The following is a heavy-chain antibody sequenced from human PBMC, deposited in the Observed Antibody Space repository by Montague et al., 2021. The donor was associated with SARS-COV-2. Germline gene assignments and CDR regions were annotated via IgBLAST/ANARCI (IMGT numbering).Heavy chain of an antibody. CDR1: GGSFSGYC. V-gene: IGHV4-34*01. CDR3: ARVRGLTIFGVVVPFDY. D-gene: IGHD3-3*01. Sequence: SETLSLTCAVYGGSFSGYCWCWIRQPPGKGLELIGEVTHKGNSNYNPSPNSPVTITLDTSNNHFSLKLSSVTAADTAVYYCARVRGLTIFGVVVPFDYWGQGTLVTVSS. CDR2: VTHKGNS. J-gene: IGHJ4*02.